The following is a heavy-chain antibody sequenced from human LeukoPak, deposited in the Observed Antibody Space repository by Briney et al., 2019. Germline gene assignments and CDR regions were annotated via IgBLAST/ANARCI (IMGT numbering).Heavy chain of an antibody. V-gene: IGHV4-39*02. Sequence: SETLSLTCNVSGASIRSGRNYWGWIRQSPGKGLEWIGSIYYSGSSSYNPSLQSRVSISVDTSKNHISLKLSSVTAADTAVYYCARLYNGKRPPDYWGQGTLVTVSS. CDR3: ARLYNGKRPPDY. CDR1: GASIRSGRNY. D-gene: IGHD1-14*01. CDR2: IYYSGSS. J-gene: IGHJ4*02.